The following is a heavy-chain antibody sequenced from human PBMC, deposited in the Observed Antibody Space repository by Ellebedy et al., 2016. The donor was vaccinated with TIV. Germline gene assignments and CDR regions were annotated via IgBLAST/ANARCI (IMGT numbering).Heavy chain of an antibody. J-gene: IGHJ6*02. Sequence: SETLSLTCTVSGGSISSSIYYWGWIRQPPGKGLEWIGSMHFTGNTHDNPSLKSRVTISIDASKNQFSLNLRSVTAADTAVYYCAREGYDILTGYSSGMDVWGQGTTVTVSS. CDR3: AREGYDILTGYSSGMDV. D-gene: IGHD3-9*01. CDR1: GGSISSSIYY. CDR2: MHFTGNT. V-gene: IGHV4-39*07.